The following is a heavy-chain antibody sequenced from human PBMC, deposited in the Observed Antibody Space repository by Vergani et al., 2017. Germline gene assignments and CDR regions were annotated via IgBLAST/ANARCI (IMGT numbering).Heavy chain of an antibody. Sequence: EVQLLESGGGLVQPGGSLRLSCAASGFTFSSYAMSWVRQAPGKGLEWVSAISGSGGSTYYADSVKGRFTISRDNSKNTLYLQMNSLRAEDTAVYYCAKDPPTMIVGVINDAFDIWGQGTMVTVSS. CDR2: ISGSGGST. V-gene: IGHV3-23*01. CDR3: AKDPPTMIVGVINDAFDI. J-gene: IGHJ3*02. CDR1: GFTFSSYA. D-gene: IGHD3-22*01.